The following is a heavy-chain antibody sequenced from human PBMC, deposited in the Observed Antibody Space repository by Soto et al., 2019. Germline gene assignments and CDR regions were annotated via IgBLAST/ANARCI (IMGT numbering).Heavy chain of an antibody. CDR3: ARGANYYGSGSYAGMDV. CDR2: IIPIFGTA. CDR1: GGTFSSYA. D-gene: IGHD3-10*01. Sequence: SVKVSCKASGGTFSSYAIRWVRQAPGQGLEWMGGIIPIFGTANYAQKFQGRVTITADESTSTAYMELSSLRSEDTAVYYCARGANYYGSGSYAGMDVWGQGTTVTVSS. V-gene: IGHV1-69*13. J-gene: IGHJ6*02.